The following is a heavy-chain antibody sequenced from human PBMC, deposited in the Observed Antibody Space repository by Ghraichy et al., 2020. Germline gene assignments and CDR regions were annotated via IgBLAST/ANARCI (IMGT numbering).Heavy chain of an antibody. J-gene: IGHJ6*03. Sequence: SETLSLTCTVSGGSISSGGYYWSWIRQHPGKGLEWIGYIYYSGSTYYNPSLKSRVTISVDTSKNQFSLKLSSVTAADTAVYYCARVSPEDGSYYYYYMDVWGKGTTVTVSS. CDR2: IYYSGST. CDR3: ARVSPEDGSYYYYYMDV. V-gene: IGHV4-31*03. CDR1: GGSISSGGYY.